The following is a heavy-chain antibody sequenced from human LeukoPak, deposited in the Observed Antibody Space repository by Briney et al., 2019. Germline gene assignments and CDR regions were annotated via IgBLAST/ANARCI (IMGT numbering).Heavy chain of an antibody. J-gene: IGHJ4*02. V-gene: IGHV5-51*01. D-gene: IGHD1-26*01. CDR3: ARLDSGSYSPADY. CDR2: IYPGDSDT. Sequence: GESLRISCKGSGYTFPSYWIGWLRQMPGKGLEWVGIIYPGDSDTRYSPSFQGQVTISADKSISTAYLQWSSLKASDTAMYYCARLDSGSYSPADYWGQGTLVTVSS. CDR1: GYTFPSYW.